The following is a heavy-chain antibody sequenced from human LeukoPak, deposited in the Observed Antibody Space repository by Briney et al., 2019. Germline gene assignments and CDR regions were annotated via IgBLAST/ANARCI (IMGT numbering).Heavy chain of an antibody. V-gene: IGHV1-2*02. J-gene: IGHJ4*02. Sequence: GASVKVSCKASGYTFTGYYMHWVRQAPGQGLEWMGWINPNSGGTNYAQKFQGRVTMTRDTSISTAYMELSSLRSEDTAVYYCARGRPAAGPYSDYWGQGTLVTVSS. CDR3: ARGRPAAGPYSDY. CDR2: INPNSGGT. D-gene: IGHD6-13*01. CDR1: GYTFTGYY.